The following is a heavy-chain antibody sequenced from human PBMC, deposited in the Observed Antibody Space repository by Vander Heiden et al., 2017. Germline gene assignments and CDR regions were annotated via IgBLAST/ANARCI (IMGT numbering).Heavy chain of an antibody. Sequence: QIQLVQSGPEVKKPGASVKVSCKASGYTFTNYDINWVRQATGQGPEYMGWMGPDGGHTGYAPKFQGRVTMTRNTSISTAYMELDGLRPEDTAVYYCARTMWFGEEGDDYWGQGTLVTVSS. V-gene: IGHV1-8*01. CDR3: ARTMWFGEEGDDY. J-gene: IGHJ4*02. CDR2: MGPDGGHT. D-gene: IGHD3-10*01. CDR1: GYTFTNYD.